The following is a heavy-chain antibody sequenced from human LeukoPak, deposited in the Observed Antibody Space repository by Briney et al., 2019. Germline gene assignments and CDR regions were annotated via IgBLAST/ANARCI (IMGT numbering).Heavy chain of an antibody. CDR2: IYSGGST. Sequence: PGGSLRLSCAASGFTVSSKFMSWVRQAPGEGVEWVSVIYSGGSTNYADSVKGRFTISRDNSKNTLYLQMNSLRAEDTAVYYCASTTAQVTYFDYWGHGTLVTVSS. V-gene: IGHV3-53*01. J-gene: IGHJ4*01. CDR1: GFTVSSKF. D-gene: IGHD2-21*02. CDR3: ASTTAQVTYFDY.